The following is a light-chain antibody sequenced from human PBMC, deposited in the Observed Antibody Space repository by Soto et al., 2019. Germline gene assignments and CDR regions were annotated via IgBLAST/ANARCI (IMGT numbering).Light chain of an antibody. Sequence: QSALTQPASVSGSPGKSITISGTETSSYIGGYNYVSWHQQYQGKAPKFIIYDVSNRPSGISNRFSGSKSGNTASLTISGLQPEDEADYYCSSYSSTTTLGVFGGGTKVTVL. CDR3: SSYSSTTTLGV. CDR2: DVS. J-gene: IGLJ2*01. CDR1: SSYIGGYNY. V-gene: IGLV2-14*01.